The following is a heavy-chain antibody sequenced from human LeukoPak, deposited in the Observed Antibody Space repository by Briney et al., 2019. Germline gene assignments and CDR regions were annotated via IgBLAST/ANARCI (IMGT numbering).Heavy chain of an antibody. J-gene: IGHJ4*02. CDR3: ARGDIVGLPRFDY. CDR2: IYYSGST. Sequence: SETLSLTCTVSGGSISSYYWSWIRQPPGKGLEWIGYIYYSGSTNYNPSLKSRVTISVDTSKNQFSLKLSSVTAADTAVYYCARGDIVGLPRFDYWGQGTLVTVSS. V-gene: IGHV4-59*01. CDR1: GGSISSYY. D-gene: IGHD5-12*01.